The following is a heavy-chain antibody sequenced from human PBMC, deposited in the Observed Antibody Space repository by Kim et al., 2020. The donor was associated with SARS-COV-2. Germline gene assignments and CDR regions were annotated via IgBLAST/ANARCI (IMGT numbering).Heavy chain of an antibody. CDR1: GFTFSTYA. J-gene: IGHJ6*02. D-gene: IGHD3-10*01. Sequence: GGSLRLSCAASGFTFSTYAMTWVRQAPGRGLEWVSALSDTGGKTYYADSVKGRFTISRDNSKNTLYLQINSLRAEDTAVYYCAKSPREYYYGSGYYYYGMDVWGQGTTVTVSS. CDR3: AKSPREYYYGSGYYYYGMDV. V-gene: IGHV3-23*01. CDR2: LSDTGGKT.